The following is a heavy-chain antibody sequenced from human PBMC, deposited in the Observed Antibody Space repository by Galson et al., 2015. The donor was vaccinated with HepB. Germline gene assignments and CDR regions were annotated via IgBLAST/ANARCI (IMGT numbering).Heavy chain of an antibody. CDR1: GFTFSSYA. CDR2: VTASGAGT. CDR3: AKDGTYFYDSSGYHPSQYFDY. D-gene: IGHD3-22*01. Sequence: SLRLSCAASGFTFSSYAMSWVRQAPGKGLEWVSAVTASGAGTYYADSVKGRFTISRDNSKNTLYLQMNSLRAEDTAVYYCAKDGTYFYDSSGYHPSQYFDYWGQGTLVTVSS. J-gene: IGHJ4*02. V-gene: IGHV3-23*01.